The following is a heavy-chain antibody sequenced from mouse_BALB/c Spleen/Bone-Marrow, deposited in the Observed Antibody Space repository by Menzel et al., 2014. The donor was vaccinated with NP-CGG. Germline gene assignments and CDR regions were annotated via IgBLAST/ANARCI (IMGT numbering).Heavy chain of an antibody. CDR1: GYTFSSYW. CDR2: ILPGRGST. D-gene: IGHD1-1*01. Sequence: QVQLKQSGAELMKPGASVKISRKATGYTFSSYWIEWVKQRPGHGLEWIGEILPGRGSTNYNEKFRGKATFTSDTSSNTAYMQLSSLTSEDSAVYYCARWDTTAMDYWGQGTSVTVSS. V-gene: IGHV1-9*01. CDR3: ARWDTTAMDY. J-gene: IGHJ4*01.